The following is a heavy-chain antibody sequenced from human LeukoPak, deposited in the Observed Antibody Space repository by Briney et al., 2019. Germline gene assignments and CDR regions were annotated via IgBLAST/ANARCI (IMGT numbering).Heavy chain of an antibody. CDR1: GFTFTHYG. CDR2: ISANGETT. Sequence: GGSLRLSCAASGFTFTHYGMNWVRRAPGKGLEWVSGISANGETTYYADSVRGRFTISRDNSKNTLYLQMNSLRAEDTAVYYCAKDTGSGYDYFSYYFDYWGQGTLVTVSS. CDR3: AKDTGSGYDYFSYYFDY. D-gene: IGHD5-12*01. V-gene: IGHV3-23*01. J-gene: IGHJ4*02.